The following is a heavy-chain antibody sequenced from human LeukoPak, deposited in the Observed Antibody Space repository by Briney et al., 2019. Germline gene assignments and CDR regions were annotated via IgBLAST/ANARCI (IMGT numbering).Heavy chain of an antibody. CDR3: ARSYDFWSGYFDY. J-gene: IGHJ4*02. CDR1: GFTFSDYY. Sequence: LGGSLRLSCAASGFTFSDYYMSWIRQAPGKGLEWVSYISSSGSTIYYADSVKGRFTISRDNAKNSLYLQMNSLRAEDTAVYYCARSYDFWSGYFDYWGQGTLVTVSS. D-gene: IGHD3-3*01. CDR2: ISSSGSTI. V-gene: IGHV3-11*01.